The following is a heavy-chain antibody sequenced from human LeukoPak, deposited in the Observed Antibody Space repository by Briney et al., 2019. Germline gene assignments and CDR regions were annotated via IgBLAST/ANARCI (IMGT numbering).Heavy chain of an antibody. J-gene: IGHJ1*01. CDR2: IYHSGNT. CDR3: VANGWYSLEH. CDR1: GFTLSSYW. V-gene: IGHV4-4*02. D-gene: IGHD6-19*01. Sequence: GSLILSCAASGFTLSSYWMSWVRQAPGKGQEWIGDIYHSGNTNYNPSLKSRVTLSVDKSKNQLSLKVNSVTAADTAVYYCVANGWYSLEHWGQGTLVIVAS.